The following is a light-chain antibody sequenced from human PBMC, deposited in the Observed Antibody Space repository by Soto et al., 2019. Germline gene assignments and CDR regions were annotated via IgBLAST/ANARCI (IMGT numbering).Light chain of an antibody. CDR3: CSYAGIYTLV. CDR2: DVS. V-gene: IGLV2-11*01. J-gene: IGLJ1*01. CDR1: SSDVGGYNY. Sequence: QSALTQPRSVSGSPGQSVTISCTGTSSDVGGYNYVSWYQQHPGKAPKLMIYDVSKRPSGVPDRFSGSKSGNTASLTISGLQDEDEADYYCCSYAGIYTLVFGTGTKLTVL.